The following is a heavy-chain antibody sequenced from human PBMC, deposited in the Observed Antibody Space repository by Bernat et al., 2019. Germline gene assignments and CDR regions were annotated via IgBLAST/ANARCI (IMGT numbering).Heavy chain of an antibody. CDR3: ARENTWNYYYYGMDV. J-gene: IGHJ6*02. V-gene: IGHV4-61*01. CDR2: IYYSGST. Sequence: QVQLQESGPGLVKPSETLSLTCTVSGGSVSSGSYYWSWIRQPPGKGLEWIGYIYYSGSTNYNPSLKSRVTISVDTSKNQFSLKLSAVTAADTAVYYCARENTWNYYYYGMDVWGQGTTVTVSS. CDR1: GGSVSSGSYY. D-gene: IGHD1-20*01.